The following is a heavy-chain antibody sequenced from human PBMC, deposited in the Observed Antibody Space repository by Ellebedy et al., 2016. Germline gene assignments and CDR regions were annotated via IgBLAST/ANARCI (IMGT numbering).Heavy chain of an antibody. CDR1: GVSTSSYY. D-gene: IGHD3-22*01. CDR2: FHHSGSP. J-gene: IGHJ5*02. CDR3: ARRLHHSSGKGSWFDP. Sequence: SETLSLTXTVSGVSTSSYYWSWIRQPPGKGLEWMGYFHHSGSPYYNPSPKSRVSMSQDTSENKLSLKLSSVTAADTAVYYCARRLHHSSGKGSWFDPWGQGALVTVSS. V-gene: IGHV4-59*12.